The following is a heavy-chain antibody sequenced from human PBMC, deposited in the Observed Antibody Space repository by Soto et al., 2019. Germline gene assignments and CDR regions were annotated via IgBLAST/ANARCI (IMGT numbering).Heavy chain of an antibody. V-gene: IGHV3-23*01. CDR1: GFTFSMSA. D-gene: IGHD6-13*01. CDR3: ATVHGTSRSFDY. CDR2: TGLNGRTT. Sequence: EVQILESGGGLVQPGGSLRLSCAASGFTFSMSAMSWVRQAPGKGLEWVSTTGLNGRTTYYADSVKGRFTVSRDNSKNTLDLQMNSLRAEDTAVYYCATVHGTSRSFDYWSQGTLVTVSS. J-gene: IGHJ4*02.